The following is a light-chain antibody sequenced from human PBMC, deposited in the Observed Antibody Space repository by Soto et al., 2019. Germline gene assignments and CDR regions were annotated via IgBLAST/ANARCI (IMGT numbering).Light chain of an antibody. CDR1: QGISTF. J-gene: IGKJ5*01. CDR3: QQSFRTPIT. V-gene: IGKV1-39*01. Sequence: DIQMTQSPSSLSTSVGDRVTITCRASQGISTFLNWYQQKPGKAPRLLIYAASRLQSGVPARFSGSGVETDFTLTITSLQPEDFGIYYCQQSFRTPITFGQGTRLEIK. CDR2: AAS.